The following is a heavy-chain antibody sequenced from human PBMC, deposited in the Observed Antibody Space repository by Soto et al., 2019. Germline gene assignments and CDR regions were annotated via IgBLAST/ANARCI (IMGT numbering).Heavy chain of an antibody. CDR2: IYHSGST. CDR1: GGSISSYY. V-gene: IGHV4-59*12. J-gene: IGHJ3*02. Sequence: SETLSLTCTVSGGSISSYYWSWIRQPPGKGLEWIGYIYHSGSTYYNPSLKSRVTISVDRSKNQFSLKLSSVTAADTAVYYCARVVYSGYDLGAFDIWGQGTMVTVSS. CDR3: ARVVYSGYDLGAFDI. D-gene: IGHD5-12*01.